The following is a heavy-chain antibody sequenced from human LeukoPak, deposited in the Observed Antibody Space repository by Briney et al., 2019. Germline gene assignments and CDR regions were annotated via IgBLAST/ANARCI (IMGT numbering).Heavy chain of an antibody. CDR1: GFTVSTSA. J-gene: IGHJ3*02. CDR3: AKDAPETARSGSYYGAFDI. D-gene: IGHD1-26*01. V-gene: IGHV3-23*01. CDR2: ISGSGGGT. Sequence: PGGSLRLSCAAAGFTVSTSAMSWVRQAPGKGLEWVSGISGSGGGTYYADSVKGRFSISRDISKNTLYLQMNSLRAEDTAVYYCAKDAPETARSGSYYGAFDIWGQGTMVTVSS.